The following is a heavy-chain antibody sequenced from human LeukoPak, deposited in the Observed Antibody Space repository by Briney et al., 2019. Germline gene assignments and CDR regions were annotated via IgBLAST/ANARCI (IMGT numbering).Heavy chain of an antibody. D-gene: IGHD1-26*01. CDR3: ARVTKPAPYSGSYLWFDP. Sequence: GGSLRLSCAASGFTFSSYAMHWVRQAPGKGLEWVAVISYDGSNKYYADSVKGRFTISRDNSKNTLYLQMNSLRAEDTAVYYCARVTKPAPYSGSYLWFDPWGQGTLVTVSS. CDR1: GFTFSSYA. J-gene: IGHJ5*02. V-gene: IGHV3-30-3*01. CDR2: ISYDGSNK.